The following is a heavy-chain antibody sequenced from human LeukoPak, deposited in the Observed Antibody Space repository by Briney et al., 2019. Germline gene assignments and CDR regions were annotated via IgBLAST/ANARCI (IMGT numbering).Heavy chain of an antibody. CDR2: ISGSGGST. J-gene: IGHJ6*03. D-gene: IGHD3-3*01. CDR1: GFTFNSYA. V-gene: IGHV3-23*01. Sequence: GGSLRLSCAASGFTFNSYAMTWVRQAPGKGLEWVSSISGSGGSTYYADSVKGRFTISRDNPKNTLYLQMNSLRAEDTAVYYCASRQNTIYYMDIWGKGTTVTVSS. CDR3: ASRQNTIYYMDI.